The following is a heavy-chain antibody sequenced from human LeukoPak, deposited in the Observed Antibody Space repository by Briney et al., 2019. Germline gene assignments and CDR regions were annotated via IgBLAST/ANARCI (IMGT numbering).Heavy chain of an antibody. CDR3: AREDIVVVPAAIAYYYYYGMDV. V-gene: IGHV3-33*01. J-gene: IGHJ6*02. CDR2: IWYDGSNK. D-gene: IGHD2-2*01. CDR1: GFTFSSYG. Sequence: GGSLRLSCAASGFTFSSYGMHWVRQAPGKGLEWVAVIWYDGSNKYYADSVKGRFTISGDNSKNTLYLQMNSPRAEDTAVYYCAREDIVVVPAAIAYYYYYGMDVWGQGTTVTVSS.